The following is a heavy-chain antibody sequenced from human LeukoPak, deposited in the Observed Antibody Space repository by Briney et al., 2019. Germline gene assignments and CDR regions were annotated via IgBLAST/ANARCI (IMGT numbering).Heavy chain of an antibody. V-gene: IGHV1-69*05. CDR2: IIPIFGTA. Sequence: SVKVSCKASGGTFSSYAISWVRQAPGQGLEWMGGIIPIFGTANYAQKFQGRVTITTDESTSTAYIELSSLRSEDTAVYYCARDPGEYDYESSGLPPHNWFDPWGQGTLVTVSS. J-gene: IGHJ5*02. CDR3: ARDPGEYDYESSGLPPHNWFDP. D-gene: IGHD3-22*01. CDR1: GGTFSSYA.